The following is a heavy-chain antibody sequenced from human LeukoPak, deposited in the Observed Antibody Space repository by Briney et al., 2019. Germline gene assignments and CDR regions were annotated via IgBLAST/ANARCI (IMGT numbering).Heavy chain of an antibody. J-gene: IGHJ4*02. D-gene: IGHD6-13*01. V-gene: IGHV1-2*02. CDR2: INPNSGGT. Sequence: GASVKVSCKASGYTFTGYYMHWVRQAPRQGLEWMGCINPNSGGTNYAQKFQGRVTMTRDTSISTAYMELSRLRSDDTAVYYCAVLDSSSWYYFDYWGQGTLVTVSS. CDR3: AVLDSSSWYYFDY. CDR1: GYTFTGYY.